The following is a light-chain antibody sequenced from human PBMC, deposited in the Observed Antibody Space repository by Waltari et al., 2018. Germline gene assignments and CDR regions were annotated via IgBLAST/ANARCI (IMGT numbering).Light chain of an antibody. J-gene: IGLJ1*01. CDR2: EVS. CDR3: CSYAGNSIYV. V-gene: IGLV2-23*02. Sequence: QSALTQPASVSGSPGQSLTLSCPGTSLAIGSYDLASWYQPHPGKAPKLIIFEVSQRPSGVSNRFSGSKSGNTASLTISGLQAEDEADYHCCSYAGNSIYVFGTGTKVTVL. CDR1: SLAIGSYDL.